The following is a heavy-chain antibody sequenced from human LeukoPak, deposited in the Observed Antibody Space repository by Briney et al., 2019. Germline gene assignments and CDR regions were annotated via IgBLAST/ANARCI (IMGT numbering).Heavy chain of an antibody. CDR1: GYRFTSYW. J-gene: IGHJ5*02. D-gene: IGHD2-2*01. CDR2: IYPGDSDT. CDR3: ASSRTGNWFDP. V-gene: IGHV5-51*01. Sequence: GESLKISCKGSGYRFTSYWIAWVRQMPGKGLEWMGIIYPGDSDTRYSPSFQGQVTISADKSITTAYLQWSSLKASHTAIYYCASSRTGNWFDPWGQGTLVTVSS.